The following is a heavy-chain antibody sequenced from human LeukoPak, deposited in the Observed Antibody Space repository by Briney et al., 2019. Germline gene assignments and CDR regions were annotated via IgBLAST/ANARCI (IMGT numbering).Heavy chain of an antibody. V-gene: IGHV3-74*01. CDR1: VLTYSTYW. D-gene: IGHD4-17*01. Sequence: PGGSLRLSCVASVLTYSTYWMREFRQAPGKGLLWVSRLSGDGSSTRFADSLKGRFTISRDNAKNTLYLQMNRLRAELTVVDFCARASTTVPNLLDNWGQGTLATVSS. J-gene: IGHJ4*02. CDR3: ARASTTVPNLLDN. CDR2: LSGDGSST.